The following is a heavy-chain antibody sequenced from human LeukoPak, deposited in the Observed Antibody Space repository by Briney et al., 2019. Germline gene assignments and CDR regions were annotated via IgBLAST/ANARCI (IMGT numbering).Heavy chain of an antibody. J-gene: IGHJ3*02. CDR1: GFTFSDSY. CDR3: AKTYLVRGVSDAFDI. V-gene: IGHV3-30*18. D-gene: IGHD3-10*01. Sequence: GGSLRLSCAASGFTFSDSYMSWIRQAPGKGLEWVAVISYDGSNKYYADSVKGRFTISRDNSKNTLYLQMNSLRAEDTAVYYCAKTYLVRGVSDAFDIWGQGTMVTVSS. CDR2: ISYDGSNK.